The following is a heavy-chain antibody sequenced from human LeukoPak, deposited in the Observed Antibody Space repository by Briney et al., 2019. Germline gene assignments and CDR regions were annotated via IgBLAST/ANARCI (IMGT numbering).Heavy chain of an antibody. CDR3: AKLDSPWAARGSFDH. CDR2: MTSDGGGT. V-gene: IGHV3-23*01. CDR1: GFTFSDYW. J-gene: IGHJ5*02. Sequence: GGSLRLSCAASGFTFSDYWMTWARQAPGKGLEWVSTMTSDGGGTYSADSVKGRFTVSRDNSKNTLFLQMTRLRAEDTAVYYCAKLDSPWAARGSFDHWGQGALVTVSS. D-gene: IGHD3-10*01.